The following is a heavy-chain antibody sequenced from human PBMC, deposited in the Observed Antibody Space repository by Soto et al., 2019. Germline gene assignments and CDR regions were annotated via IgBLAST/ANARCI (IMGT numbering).Heavy chain of an antibody. CDR1: GYTLTELS. D-gene: IGHD4-4*01. V-gene: IGHV1-24*01. Sequence: GASVKVSCKVSGYTLTELSMHWVRQAPGRGLEWMGGFDPEDGETIYAQKFQGRVTMTEDTSTDTAYMELSSLRSEDTAVYYCATKGRTTGDFDLWGRGTLVTVSS. CDR2: FDPEDGET. CDR3: ATKGRTTGDFDL. J-gene: IGHJ2*01.